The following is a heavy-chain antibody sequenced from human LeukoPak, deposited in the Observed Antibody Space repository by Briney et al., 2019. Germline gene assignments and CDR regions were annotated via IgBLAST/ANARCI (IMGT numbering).Heavy chain of an antibody. Sequence: PSDTLSLTCAVYGGSFSGYYWSWIRQPPGKGLEWIGEINHSGRTNYNPSLKSRVTISVDTSKNQFSLKLSSVTAADTAVYCCARWRGSGSYWGQGTLVTVSS. D-gene: IGHD3-10*01. CDR2: INHSGRT. J-gene: IGHJ4*02. CDR3: ARWRGSGSY. V-gene: IGHV4-34*01. CDR1: GGSFSGYY.